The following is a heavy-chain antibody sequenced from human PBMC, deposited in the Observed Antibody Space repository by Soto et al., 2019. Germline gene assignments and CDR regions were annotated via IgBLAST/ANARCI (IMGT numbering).Heavy chain of an antibody. Sequence: GWSLRLSCAASGLTFSALSMNWVRQAPGKGLEWVSYISSSATNTHYADSVKGRFTISRDNAKNSLYLQMNSLSAEDTAVYYCARPEQGELLWLNYWGQGTLLTVSS. V-gene: IGHV3-48*01. CDR3: ARPEQGELLWLNY. CDR2: ISSSATNT. J-gene: IGHJ4*02. D-gene: IGHD1-26*01. CDR1: GLTFSALS.